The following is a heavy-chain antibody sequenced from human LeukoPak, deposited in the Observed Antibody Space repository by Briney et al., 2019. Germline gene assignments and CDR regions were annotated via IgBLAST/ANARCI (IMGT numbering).Heavy chain of an antibody. CDR2: ISGNGGST. CDR1: GFTFNNYA. Sequence: PGGSLRLSCAASGFTFNNYAINWVRQAPGKGLEWVSAISGNGGSTNYADSVKGRFTISRDNSKNTLYLQMDSLRAEDTAVYYCARDLYHGGYWGQGTLVTVPS. D-gene: IGHD2-2*01. J-gene: IGHJ4*02. V-gene: IGHV3-23*01. CDR3: ARDLYHGGY.